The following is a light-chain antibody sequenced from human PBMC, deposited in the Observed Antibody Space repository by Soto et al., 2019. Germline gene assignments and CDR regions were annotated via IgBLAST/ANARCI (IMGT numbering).Light chain of an antibody. CDR2: GAS. V-gene: IGKV3-20*01. J-gene: IGKJ1*01. Sequence: EIVLTQSPGTLSLFPGERATLSCRASQSISSSYLASYQQKPGQPPRLLIYGASSRATGIPDRFSGAGSATDFTLTISRLEPEDFAVYYCHQYGSAPAWTFGQGTKVEIK. CDR3: HQYGSAPAWT. CDR1: QSISSSY.